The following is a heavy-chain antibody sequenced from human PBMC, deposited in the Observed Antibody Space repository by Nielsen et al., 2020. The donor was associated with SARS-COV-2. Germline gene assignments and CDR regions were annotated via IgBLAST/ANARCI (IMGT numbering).Heavy chain of an antibody. CDR2: IYHSGST. V-gene: IGHV4-4*02. CDR3: ARHVPPTCSSTSCQAGAFDI. D-gene: IGHD2-2*01. Sequence: SETLSLTCAVSGGSISSSNWWSWVRQPPGKGLEWIGEIYHSGSTNYNPSLKSRVTISVDTSKNQFSLKLSSVTAADTAVYYCARHVPPTCSSTSCQAGAFDIWGQGTMVTVSS. J-gene: IGHJ3*02. CDR1: GGSISSSNW.